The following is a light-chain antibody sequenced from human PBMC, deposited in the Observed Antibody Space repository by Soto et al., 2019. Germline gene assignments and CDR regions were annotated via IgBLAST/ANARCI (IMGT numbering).Light chain of an antibody. V-gene: IGKV3-11*01. J-gene: IGKJ4*01. Sequence: EIVLTQSPATLSLSPGERATLSCRASQSVNSYLAWYQRIRGQAPRLLLTDASNRATGIRARFSGSGSGADFTLTNSNLEPEDVAVYYCKQRSTWPRITFGGGAKVEIK. CDR1: QSVNSY. CDR2: DAS. CDR3: KQRSTWPRIT.